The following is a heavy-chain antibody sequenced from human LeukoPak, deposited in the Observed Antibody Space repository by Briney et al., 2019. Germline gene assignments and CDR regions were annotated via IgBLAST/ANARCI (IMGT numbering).Heavy chain of an antibody. CDR2: IYYSGST. D-gene: IGHD6-13*01. Sequence: SETLSLTCTVSGGSISSSSYYWGWIRQPPGKGLEWIVSIYYSGSTYYNPSLKSRVTISVDTSKNQFSLKLSSVTAADTAVYYCAIILAAAGTLPDYWGQGTLVTVSS. V-gene: IGHV4-39*07. CDR3: AIILAAAGTLPDY. J-gene: IGHJ4*02. CDR1: GGSISSSSYY.